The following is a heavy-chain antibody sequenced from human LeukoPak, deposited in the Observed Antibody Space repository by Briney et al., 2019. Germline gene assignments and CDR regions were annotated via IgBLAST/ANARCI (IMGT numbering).Heavy chain of an antibody. D-gene: IGHD2-21*01. J-gene: IGHJ5*02. CDR2: IRYDGSNK. Sequence: GGSLRLSCAESGFTFSSYGMHWVRQAPGKGLEWVAFIRYDGSNKYYADSVKGRFTISRDNSKNTLYLQMNSLRAEDAAVYYCAADLWFQPTLDWFDPWGQGTLVTVSS. CDR1: GFTFSSYG. CDR3: AADLWFQPTLDWFDP. V-gene: IGHV3-30*02.